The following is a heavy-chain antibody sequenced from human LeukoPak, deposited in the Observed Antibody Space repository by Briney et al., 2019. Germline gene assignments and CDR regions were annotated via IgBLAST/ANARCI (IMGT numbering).Heavy chain of an antibody. CDR2: INHSGST. V-gene: IGHV4-34*01. CDR3: ARKPPEDGYGLDY. J-gene: IGHJ4*02. Sequence: PSETLSLTCAVYVESFSGYFWTWVRQTPGKGLEWIGEINHSGSTNYKPSLKSRVTISVDTSKDQFSLKLTSVTAADTAVYNCARKPPEDGYGLDYWGQGTLVTVSS. D-gene: IGHD5-24*01. CDR1: VESFSGYF.